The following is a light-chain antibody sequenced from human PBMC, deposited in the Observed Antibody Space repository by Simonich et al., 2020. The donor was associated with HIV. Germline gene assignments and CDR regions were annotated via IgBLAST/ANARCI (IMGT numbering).Light chain of an antibody. CDR2: GAS. CDR1: QSVSNN. V-gene: IGKV3-15*01. Sequence: EVVMTQSPATLSVSPGERATLSCRASQSVSNNLAWYQKKPGQAPRLLIYGASTRATGSPARFSGSGSGTEFTLTISSMQSEDFAVYYCQQYDKWPLFFGQGTKLEI. J-gene: IGKJ2*01. CDR3: QQYDKWPLF.